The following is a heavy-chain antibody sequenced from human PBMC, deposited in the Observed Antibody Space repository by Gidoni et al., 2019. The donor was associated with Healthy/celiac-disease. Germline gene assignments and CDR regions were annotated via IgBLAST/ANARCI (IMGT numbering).Heavy chain of an antibody. D-gene: IGHD6-19*01. V-gene: IGHV1-2*06. J-gene: IGHJ5*02. Sequence: QVQLVQSGAEGKKPGAAVKVSCKASGYTVTGHYMHRVRQAPGQGLEWMGRINPNSGGTNYAQKFQGRVPMTRDTSISTAYMELSRLRSDDTAVYYCARARGSPAKQWLALFDPWGQGTLVTVSS. CDR1: GYTVTGHY. CDR3: ARARGSPAKQWLALFDP. CDR2: INPNSGGT.